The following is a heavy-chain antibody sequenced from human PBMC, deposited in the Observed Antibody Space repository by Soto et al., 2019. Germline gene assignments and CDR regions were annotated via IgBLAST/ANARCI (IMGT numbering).Heavy chain of an antibody. CDR3: ARDRPIMIRGAPDALDI. V-gene: IGHV3-33*01. CDR1: GFTFSSYG. CDR2: IWYDGSNE. Sequence: QVQLVESGGGVVQPGGSLRLSCVTSGFTFSSYGMHWVHQAPGKGLEWVAVIWYDGSNEYYAESVRGRFTISRDNSKNTLYLQMNSLRAEDTAVYYCARDRPIMIRGAPDALDIWGQGTMVTVSS. J-gene: IGHJ3*02. D-gene: IGHD3-10*01.